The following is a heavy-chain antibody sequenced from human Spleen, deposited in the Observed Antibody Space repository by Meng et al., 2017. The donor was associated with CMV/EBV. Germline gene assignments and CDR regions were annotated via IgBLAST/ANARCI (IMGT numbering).Heavy chain of an antibody. V-gene: IGHV4-59*01. D-gene: IGHD1-26*01. CDR1: GGSISSYY. CDR3: ARDTTSPFDY. J-gene: IGHJ4*02. Sequence: SETLSLTCTVSGGSISSYYWSWIRQPPGKGLEWIGYIYYSGSTNYNPSLKSRVTISIDTSKNQFSLKLNSVTAADTAVYYCARDTTSPFDYWGQGTLVTVSS. CDR2: IYYSGST.